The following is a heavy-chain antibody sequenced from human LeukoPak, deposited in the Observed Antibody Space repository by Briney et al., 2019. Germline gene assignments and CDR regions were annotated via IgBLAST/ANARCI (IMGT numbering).Heavy chain of an antibody. CDR3: ARVGTCGSTSCYAVY. Sequence: GGSLRLSCAASGFTFSTYSMNWVRQAPGKGRDWVSSISSSGSYIYYADSVKGRFTISRDNAKNSLYLLMNSLRAEDTAVYYCARVGTCGSTSCYAVYWGQGTLVTVSS. J-gene: IGHJ4*02. CDR2: ISSSGSYI. D-gene: IGHD2-2*01. CDR1: GFTFSTYS. V-gene: IGHV3-21*01.